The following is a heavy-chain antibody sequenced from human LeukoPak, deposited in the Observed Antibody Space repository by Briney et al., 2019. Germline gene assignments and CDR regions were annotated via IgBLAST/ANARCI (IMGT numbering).Heavy chain of an antibody. Sequence: GGSLRLSCAASGFTFSTSCMSWVRQAPGKGLEWVSAISASAGSTYYADSVKGRFTISRDNSKNTLNLQMNSLRAEDTAEYYCAVGGYYPTLRLDCWGQGTLVTVSS. D-gene: IGHD3-10*01. CDR3: AVGGYYPTLRLDC. J-gene: IGHJ4*02. CDR2: ISASAGST. V-gene: IGHV3-23*01. CDR1: GFTFSTSC.